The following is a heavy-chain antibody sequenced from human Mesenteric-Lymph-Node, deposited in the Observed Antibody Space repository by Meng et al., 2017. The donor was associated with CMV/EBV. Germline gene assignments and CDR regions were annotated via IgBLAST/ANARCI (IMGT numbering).Heavy chain of an antibody. J-gene: IGHJ5*02. Sequence: GGSLRLSCVASGFTFSSYGMHWIRQAPGQGLEWVSFISTGGSTIYYADSVKGRFTISRDNAKKSLYLEMNDLRADDTAGYYCAGRRESGVGIRNWFDPWGQGTLVTVSS. CDR1: GFTFSSYG. D-gene: IGHD3-3*01. CDR2: ISTGGSTI. CDR3: AGRRESGVGIRNWFDP. V-gene: IGHV3-48*04.